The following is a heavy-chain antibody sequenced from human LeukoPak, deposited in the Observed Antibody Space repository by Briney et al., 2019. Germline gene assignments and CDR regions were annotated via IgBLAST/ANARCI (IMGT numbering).Heavy chain of an antibody. J-gene: IGHJ4*01. CDR1: GFTFSDYY. CDR2: ISNTGNTI. Sequence: GGSLRLSCAASGFTFSDYYMSWIRQAPGKGLEWISYISNTGNTIYYADSVRGRFTISRDNAKNSLYLQMNSLRAEDTALYYCARDHGTVRLCDYWGQGTLVTVSS. V-gene: IGHV3-11*01. CDR3: ARDHGTVRLCDY. D-gene: IGHD1-1*01.